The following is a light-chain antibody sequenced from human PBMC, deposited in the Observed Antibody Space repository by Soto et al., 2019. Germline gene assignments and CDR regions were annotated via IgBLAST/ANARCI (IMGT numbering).Light chain of an antibody. CDR3: SSYTSSSTLV. CDR1: SSDVGGYNY. CDR2: DVS. V-gene: IGLV2-14*01. J-gene: IGLJ1*01. Sequence: QSVLTQPASVSGSPGQPITISCTGTSSDVGGYNYVSWYQQHPGKAPKPMIYDVSNRPSGVSNRFSGSKSGNTASLTISGLQAEDEADYYCSSYTSSSTLVFGTGTKVTVL.